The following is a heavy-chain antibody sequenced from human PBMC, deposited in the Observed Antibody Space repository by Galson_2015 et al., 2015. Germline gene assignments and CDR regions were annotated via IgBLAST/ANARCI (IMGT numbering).Heavy chain of an antibody. CDR1: GYMFTSYY. CDR3: ARARQANWCFDF. CDR2: INRNGDST. J-gene: IGHJ2*01. V-gene: IGHV1-46*01. Sequence: SVKVSCKASGYMFTSYYIHWVRQAPGQGLEWMGMINRNGDSTTYAQKFQGRVTMTRDTSTSTVYMELSSLRSDDTAVYYCARARQANWCFDFWGRGTLVTVSS. D-gene: IGHD5-12*01.